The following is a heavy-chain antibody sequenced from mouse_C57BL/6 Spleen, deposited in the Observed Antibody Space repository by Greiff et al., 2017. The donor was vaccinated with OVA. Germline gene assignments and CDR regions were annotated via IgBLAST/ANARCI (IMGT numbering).Heavy chain of an antibody. V-gene: IGHV1-69*01. CDR3: ASAGWLQREGYFDY. J-gene: IGHJ2*01. Sequence: QVQLQQHGAELVMPGASVKLSCKASGYTFTSYWMHWVKQRPGQGLEWIGEIDPSDSYTNYNQKFKGKSTLTVDKSYSTAYMQLSSLTSEDSAVYYCASAGWLQREGYFDYWGQGTTLTVSS. CDR2: IDPSDSYT. CDR1: GYTFTSYW. D-gene: IGHD2-3*01.